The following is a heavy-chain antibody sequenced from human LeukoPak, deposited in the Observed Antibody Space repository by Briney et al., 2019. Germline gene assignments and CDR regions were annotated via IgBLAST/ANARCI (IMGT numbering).Heavy chain of an antibody. D-gene: IGHD1-14*01. J-gene: IGHJ5*02. CDR3: ARAAQPGFDP. V-gene: IGHV3-48*01. CDR2: ISSDSGTI. CDR1: GFTFSSSW. Sequence: GGSLRLSCAASGFTFSSSWMNWVRQAPGKGLEWVSYISSDSGTIYYADSVKGRFTISRDNAKNSLYLQMNSLRAEDTAVYYCARAAQPGFDPWGQGTLVTVSS.